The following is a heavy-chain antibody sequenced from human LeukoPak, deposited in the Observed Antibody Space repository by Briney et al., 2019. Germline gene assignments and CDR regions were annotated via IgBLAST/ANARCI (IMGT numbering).Heavy chain of an antibody. CDR1: GFTVSSNY. V-gene: IGHV3-53*01. CDR2: IYSGGST. D-gene: IGHD1-26*01. J-gene: IGHJ3*02. Sequence: GGSLRLSCVASGFTVSSNYMSWVRQAPGKGLEWVSIIYSGGSTFYADSVKGRFTISRDNSKNTLYLQMNSLRAEDTAVYYCARGGSYLSAFDIWGQGTMVTVSS. CDR3: ARGGSYLSAFDI.